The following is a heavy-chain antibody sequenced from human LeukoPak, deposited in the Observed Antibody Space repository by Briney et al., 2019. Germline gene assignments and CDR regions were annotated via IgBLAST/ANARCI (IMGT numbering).Heavy chain of an antibody. CDR3: ARGRITMVRGVISGFRY. Sequence: SETLSLTCAVYGGSFSGYYWSWIRQPPGKGLEWIGEINHSGSTNYNPSLKSRVTISVDTSKNQFSLKLSSVTAADTAVYYCARGRITMVRGVISGFRYWGQGTLVTVSS. D-gene: IGHD3-10*01. CDR1: GGSFSGYY. CDR2: INHSGST. V-gene: IGHV4-34*01. J-gene: IGHJ4*02.